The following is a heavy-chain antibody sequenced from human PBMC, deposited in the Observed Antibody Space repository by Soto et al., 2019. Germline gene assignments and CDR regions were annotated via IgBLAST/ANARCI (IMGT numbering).Heavy chain of an antibody. V-gene: IGHV4-4*07. CDR2: IYSSGST. J-gene: IGHJ5*01. D-gene: IGHD6-13*01. CDR1: GGSIINYY. Sequence: SLTCTVSGGSIINYYWTWIRQPAGKGLEWVGRIYSSGSTSYNSSLKSRLTMSVDTSKNQFSLKLTSVTAADTALYYCARQTTYSSSWFDYWGHGTLVTVSS. CDR3: ARQTTYSSSWFDY.